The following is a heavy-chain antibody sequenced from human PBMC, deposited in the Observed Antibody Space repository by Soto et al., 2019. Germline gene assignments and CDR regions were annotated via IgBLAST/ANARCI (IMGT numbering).Heavy chain of an antibody. CDR1: GYSISSGNY. J-gene: IGHJ5*02. Sequence: SETLSLTCAVSGYSISSGNYWGWIRQPPGKGLEWIGSIYYSGSTYYNPSLKSRVTISVDTSKNQFSLKLSSVTAADTAVYYCAREKKYSSLNWFDPWGQGTLVTVSS. CDR3: AREKKYSSLNWFDP. V-gene: IGHV4-38-2*02. D-gene: IGHD6-6*01. CDR2: IYYSGST.